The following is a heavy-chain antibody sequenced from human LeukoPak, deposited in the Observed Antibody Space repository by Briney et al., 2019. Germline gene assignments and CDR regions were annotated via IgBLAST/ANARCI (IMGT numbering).Heavy chain of an antibody. CDR1: GGSINRYY. J-gene: IGHJ4*02. Sequence: SETLSLTCTDSGGSINRYYWGWIRQTPGKALEWIGYFYYSASTNYNPSLKSRVTISPDTSRNQFSLKLSSVTAADTAVYYCARQIGYYEICGYSYFDYWGQGTQVIVSS. CDR3: ARQIGYYEICGYSYFDY. CDR2: FYYSAST. D-gene: IGHD3-22*01. V-gene: IGHV4-59*08.